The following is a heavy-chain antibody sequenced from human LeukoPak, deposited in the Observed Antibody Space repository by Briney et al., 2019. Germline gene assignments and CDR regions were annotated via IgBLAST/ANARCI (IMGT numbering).Heavy chain of an antibody. J-gene: IGHJ4*02. CDR2: IYHSGST. CDR1: GGSISSGGYY. D-gene: IGHD3-9*01. CDR3: ARENDDILTGYYPLAFDY. Sequence: SETLSLTCTVSGGSISSGGYYWSWIRQPPGKGLEWIGYIYHSGSTYYNPSLKSRVTISVDTSKNQFSLKLSSVTAADTAVYYCARENDDILTGYYPLAFDYWGQGTLVTVSS. V-gene: IGHV4-30-2*01.